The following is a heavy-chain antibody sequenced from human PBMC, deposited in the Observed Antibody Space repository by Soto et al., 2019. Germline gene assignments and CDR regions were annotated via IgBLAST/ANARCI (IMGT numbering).Heavy chain of an antibody. CDR2: IYWDDDK. D-gene: IGHD2-21*02. CDR3: IQSRCGGDCLQSYASHYYYGIDV. J-gene: IGHJ6*02. V-gene: IGHV2-5*02. Sequence: QITLKESGPTLVKPTQTLTLTCTFSGFSLSTSGVGVGWIRQPPGKALEWLALIYWDDDKRYSPSLRSRLTINKDTSKNQVVLTMTNMDPVDTATYYCIQSRCGGDCLQSYASHYYYGIDVWGQGTTVTVSS. CDR1: GFSLSTSGVG.